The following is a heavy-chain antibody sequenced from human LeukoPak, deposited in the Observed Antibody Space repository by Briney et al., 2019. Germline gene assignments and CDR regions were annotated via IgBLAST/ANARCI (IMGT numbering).Heavy chain of an antibody. CDR2: IYYSGST. CDR1: GGSISSTSYC. V-gene: IGHV4-39*07. J-gene: IGHJ5*02. D-gene: IGHD1-1*01. Sequence: SETLSLTCTVSGGSISSTSYCWGWIRQSPGKGLEWIGNIYYSGSTYYNPSLKSRVTISVDTSKNQFSLKLSSVTAADTAVYYCATDRGYNWNDQRFDPWGQGTLVTVSS. CDR3: ATDRGYNWNDQRFDP.